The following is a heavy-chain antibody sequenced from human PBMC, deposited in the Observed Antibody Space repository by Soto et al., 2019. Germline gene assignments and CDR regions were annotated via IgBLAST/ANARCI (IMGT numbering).Heavy chain of an antibody. CDR1: GFTFSSYG. Sequence: QVQLVESGGGVVQPGRSLRLSCAASGFTFSSYGMHWVRQAPGKGLEWVAVIWYDGSNKYYADSVKGRFTISRDNSKNTLYLQMNSLRAEDTAVYYCARDQGSNGYYGMDVWGQGTTVTVSS. V-gene: IGHV3-33*01. CDR3: ARDQGSNGYYGMDV. J-gene: IGHJ6*02. CDR2: IWYDGSNK. D-gene: IGHD3-10*01.